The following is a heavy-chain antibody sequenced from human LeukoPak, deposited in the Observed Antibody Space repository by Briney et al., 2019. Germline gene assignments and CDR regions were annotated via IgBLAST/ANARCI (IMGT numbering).Heavy chain of an antibody. CDR1: GGSISSYY. Sequence: SETLSLTCTVSGGSISSYYWSWIRQPPGKGLEWIGYIYTGGSTNYNPSLKSRVTISVDTSKNQFSLKLSSVTATDTAVYYCARQYSGYEPFGYWGQGTLVTVSS. CDR3: ARQYSGYEPFGY. CDR2: IYTGGST. J-gene: IGHJ4*02. D-gene: IGHD5-12*01. V-gene: IGHV4-4*09.